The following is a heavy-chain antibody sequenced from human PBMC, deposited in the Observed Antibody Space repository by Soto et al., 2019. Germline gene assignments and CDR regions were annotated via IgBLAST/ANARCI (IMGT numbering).Heavy chain of an antibody. J-gene: IGHJ6*02. CDR2: ISYDGSNK. D-gene: IGHD6-6*01. CDR3: ASPSYSSSSEVFGAWGFYYHYGMDV. V-gene: IGHV3-30-3*01. CDR1: GFTFSSYA. Sequence: GGSLRLSCAASGFTFSSYAMHWVRQAPGKGLEWVAVISYDGSNKYYADSVKGRFTISRDNSKNTLYLQMNSLRAEDTAVYYCASPSYSSSSEVFGAWGFYYHYGMDVWGQGTTVTVSS.